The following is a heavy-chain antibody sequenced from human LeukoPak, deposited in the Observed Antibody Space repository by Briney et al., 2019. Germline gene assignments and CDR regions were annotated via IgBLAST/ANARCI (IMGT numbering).Heavy chain of an antibody. CDR2: INPSDCST. Sequence: GSSVKVSCKASGYTFTSYYMHWVRQPPRQGLEWMGIINPSDCSTSYAQKCQGRVTMTRDTSTSTVYMGLSSLRSEETAVYYCARGLGGSYVSAHFDYWGQGGLVTVSS. J-gene: IGHJ4*02. CDR3: ARGLGGSYVSAHFDY. CDR1: GYTFTSYY. V-gene: IGHV1-46*01. D-gene: IGHD1-26*01.